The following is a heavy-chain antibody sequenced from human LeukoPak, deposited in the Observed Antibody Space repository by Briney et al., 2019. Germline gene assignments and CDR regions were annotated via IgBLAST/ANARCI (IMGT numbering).Heavy chain of an antibody. D-gene: IGHD3-10*01. V-gene: IGHV3-30*18. J-gene: IGHJ6*02. CDR1: GFTFSNYG. CDR2: TSYDGSIQ. Sequence: PGGSLRLSCAASGFTFSNYGMHWVRQAPGKGLEWVAATSYDGSIQYYADSVKGRLTISRDNSKNTLYLQMNSLRAEDSAVYYCAKGDVGTNYYYYGMDVWGQGTTVTVSS. CDR3: AKGDVGTNYYYYGMDV.